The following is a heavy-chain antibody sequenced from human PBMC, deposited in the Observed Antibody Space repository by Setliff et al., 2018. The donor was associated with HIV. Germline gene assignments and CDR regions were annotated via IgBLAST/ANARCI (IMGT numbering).Heavy chain of an antibody. CDR1: GDSVSSDTAA. D-gene: IGHD4-17*01. Sequence: SPTLSLTCAISGDSVSSDTAAWNWIRQSPSRGLEWLGRTYYRSKWYNDYTPSVKSRIGINPDTSKNQFSLHLNSVTPDDTAVYFCARASKYGVRYYFDYWGRGTLVTVSS. CDR2: TYYRSKWYN. CDR3: ARASKYGVRYYFDY. V-gene: IGHV6-1*01. J-gene: IGHJ4*02.